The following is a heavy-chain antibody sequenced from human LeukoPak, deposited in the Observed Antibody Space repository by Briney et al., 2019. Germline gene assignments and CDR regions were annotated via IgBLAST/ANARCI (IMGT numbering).Heavy chain of an antibody. CDR3: ATSRGNTDYYYYMDV. D-gene: IGHD3-16*01. J-gene: IGHJ6*03. CDR2: IYTSGST. V-gene: IGHV4-61*02. CDR1: GGSISSGSYY. Sequence: SQTLSLTCAVSGGSISSGSYYWSWIRQPAGKGLEWIGRIYTSGSTNYYPSLKSRVTISVDTSKNQFSLKLSSVTAADTAVYYCATSRGNTDYYYYMDVWGKGTTVTVSS.